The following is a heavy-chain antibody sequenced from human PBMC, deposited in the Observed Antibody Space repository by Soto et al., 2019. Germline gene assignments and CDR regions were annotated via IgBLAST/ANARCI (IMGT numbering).Heavy chain of an antibody. CDR3: ARDTDRVLWFGELMTYYYYGMDV. J-gene: IGHJ6*02. Sequence: GASVKVSCKASGYTFTSYYMHWVRQAPGQGLEWMGIINPSGGSTSYAQKFQGRVTMTRDTSTSTVYMELSSLRSEDTAVYYCARDTDRVLWFGELMTYYYYGMDVWGQGTTVTVSS. CDR1: GYTFTSYY. CDR2: INPSGGST. D-gene: IGHD3-10*01. V-gene: IGHV1-46*01.